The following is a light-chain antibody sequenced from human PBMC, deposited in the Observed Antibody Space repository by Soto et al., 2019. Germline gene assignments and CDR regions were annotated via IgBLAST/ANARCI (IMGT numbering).Light chain of an antibody. J-gene: IGLJ1*01. CDR3: SSYTSSSTYV. Sequence: SVLTQPASVSGSPGQSITISCTGTSSDVGSYNLVSWYQHHPGKAPKLMIFEVSKRPSGVSNRFSGSKPGNTASLTISGLQAEDEADYYCSSYTSSSTYVFGTGTKVTVL. V-gene: IGLV2-14*02. CDR1: SSDVGSYNL. CDR2: EVS.